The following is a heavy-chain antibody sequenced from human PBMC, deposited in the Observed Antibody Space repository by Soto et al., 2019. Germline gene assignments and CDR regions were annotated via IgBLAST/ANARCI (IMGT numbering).Heavy chain of an antibody. Sequence: SETLSLTCTLSGDSITWTSCYWGWIRQPPGKGLEWVGDVYYSGSTYYNPSLKSRLTMSIDTSKGQFSLKMSSVTAADTAVYYCARVRSYSSSPGDAFDIWGQGTMVTVSS. J-gene: IGHJ3*02. CDR2: VYYSGST. CDR3: ARVRSYSSSPGDAFDI. V-gene: IGHV4-39*01. D-gene: IGHD6-6*01. CDR1: GDSITWTSCY.